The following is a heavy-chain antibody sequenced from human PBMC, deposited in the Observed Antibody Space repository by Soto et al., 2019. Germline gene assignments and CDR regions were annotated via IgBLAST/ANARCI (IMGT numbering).Heavy chain of an antibody. CDR1: GGTFSSYA. CDR3: AMSIAAPRYFDY. D-gene: IGHD6-6*01. CDR2: IIPIFGTA. V-gene: IGHV1-69*06. Sequence: SVKVSCKASGGTFSSYAISWVRQAPGQGLEWMGGIIPIFGTANYAQKFQGRVTITADKSTSTAYMELSSLRSEDTAVYYCAMSIAAPRYFDYWGQGTLFXVS. J-gene: IGHJ4*02.